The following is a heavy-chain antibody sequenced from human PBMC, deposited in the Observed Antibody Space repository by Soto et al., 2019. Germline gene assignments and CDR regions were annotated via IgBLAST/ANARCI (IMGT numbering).Heavy chain of an antibody. CDR3: ARGCILLIYGGSFDY. CDR2: IYYSGST. CDR1: GGSISSGGYY. D-gene: IGHD2-15*01. J-gene: IGHJ4*02. V-gene: IGHV4-31*03. Sequence: SETLSLTCTVSGGSISSGGYYWSWIRQPPGKGLEWIGYIYYSGSTYYNPSLKSRVTISVDTSKNQFSLKLSSVTAADTAVYYCARGCILLIYGGSFDYWGQGTLVTVFS.